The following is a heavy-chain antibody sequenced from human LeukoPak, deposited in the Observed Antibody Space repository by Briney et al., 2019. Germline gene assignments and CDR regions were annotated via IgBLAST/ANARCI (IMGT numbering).Heavy chain of an antibody. D-gene: IGHD1-26*01. J-gene: IGHJ3*02. V-gene: IGHV1-18*01. CDR2: ISAYNGNT. Sequence: ASVKVSCKASGYTFTSYGISWVRQAPGQGLEWMGWISAYNGNTNYAQKLQSRVTMTTDTSTSTAYMELRSLRSDDTAVYYCARDRYSGSYGLVAFDIWGQGTMVTVSS. CDR3: ARDRYSGSYGLVAFDI. CDR1: GYTFTSYG.